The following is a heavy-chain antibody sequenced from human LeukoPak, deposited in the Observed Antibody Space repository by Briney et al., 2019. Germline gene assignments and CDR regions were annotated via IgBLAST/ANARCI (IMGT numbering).Heavy chain of an antibody. CDR1: GGSISSGDYY. D-gene: IGHD3-22*01. V-gene: IGHV4-30-4*01. CDR3: AREAEYEYYYDSSGYYMDY. Sequence: SETLSLTCTVSGGSISSGDYYWSWIRQPPGTGLEWIGYIYYSGSTYYNPSLKSRVTISVDTSKNQFSLKLSSVTAADTAVYYCAREAEYEYYYDSSGYYMDYWGQGTLVTVSS. CDR2: IYYSGST. J-gene: IGHJ4*02.